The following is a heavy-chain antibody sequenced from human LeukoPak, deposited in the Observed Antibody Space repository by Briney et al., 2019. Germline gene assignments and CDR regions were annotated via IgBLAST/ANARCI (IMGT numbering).Heavy chain of an antibody. Sequence: ASVKVSCKASGYTFTSYGIGWVRQAPGQGLEWMGWISAYNGNTNYAQKLQGRVTMTRNTSISTAYMELSSLRSEDTAVYYCLSDPYYFDYWGQGTLVTVSS. CDR1: GYTFTSYG. D-gene: IGHD3-16*02. V-gene: IGHV1-18*01. CDR2: ISAYNGNT. CDR3: LSDPYYFDY. J-gene: IGHJ4*02.